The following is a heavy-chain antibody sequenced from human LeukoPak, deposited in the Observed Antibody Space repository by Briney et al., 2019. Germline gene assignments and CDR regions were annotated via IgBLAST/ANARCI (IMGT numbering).Heavy chain of an antibody. V-gene: IGHV3-21*04. CDR3: ARETRTGYSSG. J-gene: IGHJ4*02. Sequence: GGSLRLSCVASGFTFSDYAMNWVRQAPGKGLEWVSSISSSSSYIYYADSVKGRFTISRDNSKNTLYLQMNSLRAEDTAVYYCARETRTGYSSGWGQGTLVTVSS. CDR1: GFTFSDYA. CDR2: ISSSSSYI. D-gene: IGHD6-19*01.